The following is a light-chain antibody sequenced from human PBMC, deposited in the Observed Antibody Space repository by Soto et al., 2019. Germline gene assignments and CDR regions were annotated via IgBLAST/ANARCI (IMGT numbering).Light chain of an antibody. Sequence: QSVLTQPPSVSGAPGQRVTISCTGSSSNIGAGYDVHWYQQLPGTAPKLLIYGNSNRPSGVPDRFSGSKSGTSASLAITGLKAEDEADYYCSSYTSSSTLVFGTGTKLTVL. CDR3: SSYTSSSTLV. CDR1: SSNIGAGYD. V-gene: IGLV1-40*01. J-gene: IGLJ1*01. CDR2: GNS.